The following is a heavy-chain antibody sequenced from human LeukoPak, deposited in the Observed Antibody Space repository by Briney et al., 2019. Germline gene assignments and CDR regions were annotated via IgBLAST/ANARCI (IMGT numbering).Heavy chain of an antibody. D-gene: IGHD4-17*01. J-gene: IGHJ3*02. CDR1: GVSISSGSYY. Sequence: SQTLSLTCTVSGVSISSGSYYWRWIRQPPGKGLEWIGEINHSGSTNYNPSLKSRVTISVDTSKNQFSLKLSSVTAADTAVYYCARPKNYGDYADAFDIWGQGTMVTVSS. CDR3: ARPKNYGDYADAFDI. CDR2: INHSGST. V-gene: IGHV4-39*07.